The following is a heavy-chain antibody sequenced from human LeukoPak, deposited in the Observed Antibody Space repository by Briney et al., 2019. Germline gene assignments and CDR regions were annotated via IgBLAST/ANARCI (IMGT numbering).Heavy chain of an antibody. CDR1: GSSFTGYW. Sequence: GESLKISCRGSGSSFTGYWIAWVRQMPGKGLEWMGIIYPGDSDTRYSPSFQGQVTISADKSISTAYLQWRSLKASDTATYYCARHRVGASDGDYHYYYMDVWGKGTTVTVSS. CDR2: IYPGDSDT. V-gene: IGHV5-51*01. CDR3: ARHRVGASDGDYHYYYMDV. J-gene: IGHJ6*03. D-gene: IGHD1-26*01.